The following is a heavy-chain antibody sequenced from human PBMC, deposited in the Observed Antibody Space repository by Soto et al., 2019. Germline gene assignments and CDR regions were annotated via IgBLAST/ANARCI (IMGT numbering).Heavy chain of an antibody. CDR2: IYWDDDK. J-gene: IGHJ4*02. CDR3: AHRPVVVGAYYFDY. D-gene: IGHD2-21*01. V-gene: IGHV2-5*02. CDR1: GFSLTTSGAA. Sequence: QITLKESGPTLVKPTQTLTLTCMFSGFSLTTSGAAVAWIRQSPGKALEWLALIYWDDDKRYNPSLKSRLTIPQDTSKNQVVLTMTNMDPVDTGTYYCAHRPVVVGAYYFDYWGQGTLVTVSS.